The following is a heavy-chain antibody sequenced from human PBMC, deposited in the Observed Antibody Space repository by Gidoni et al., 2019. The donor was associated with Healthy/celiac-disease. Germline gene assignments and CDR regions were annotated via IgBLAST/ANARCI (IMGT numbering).Heavy chain of an antibody. D-gene: IGHD2-2*01. CDR3: ARCRISSAKRGRYFDL. J-gene: IGHJ2*01. V-gene: IGHV4-34*01. CDR1: GGSFSGYY. CDR2: INHSGST. Sequence: QVQLQQWGAGLVKPSETLYITCSAYGGSFSGYYWSWIRQPPGEGLEWIGEINHSGSTNYDPSLKSRVTISVDTSKNQFSLKLSAVTAADTAVYYCARCRISSAKRGRYFDLWGRGTLVTVSS.